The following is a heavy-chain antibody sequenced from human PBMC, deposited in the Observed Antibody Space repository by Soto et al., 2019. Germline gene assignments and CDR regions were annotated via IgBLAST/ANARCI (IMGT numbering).Heavy chain of an antibody. J-gene: IGHJ4*02. CDR3: ASSLPQYSNYGDDY. Sequence: QVQLVQSGAEVRKPGSSVRVSCKASGGSFNRHTISWVRQAPGQGLEWMGGIIPIFGTANYAQKFQGRVTITADESTSTAYMELSSLRSEDTAVYYCASSLPQYSNYGDDYWGQGTLVTVSS. V-gene: IGHV1-69*01. CDR2: IIPIFGTA. D-gene: IGHD4-4*01. CDR1: GGSFNRHT.